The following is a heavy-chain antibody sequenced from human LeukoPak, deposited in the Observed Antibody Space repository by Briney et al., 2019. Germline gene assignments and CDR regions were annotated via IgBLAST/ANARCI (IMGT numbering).Heavy chain of an antibody. Sequence: SETLSLTCTVSGGSISSSSYYWGWIRQPPGKGLEWIGSIYYSGSTYYNPSLKSRVTISVDTSKNQFSLKLSSVTAADTAVYYCARGLDGSDFDYWGQGTLVTVSS. V-gene: IGHV4-39*07. CDR3: ARGLDGSDFDY. J-gene: IGHJ4*02. CDR1: GGSISSSSYY. CDR2: IYYSGST. D-gene: IGHD5-24*01.